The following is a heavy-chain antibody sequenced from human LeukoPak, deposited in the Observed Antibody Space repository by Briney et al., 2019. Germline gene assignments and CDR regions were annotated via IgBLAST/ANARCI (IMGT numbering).Heavy chain of an antibody. D-gene: IGHD3-10*01. Sequence: GGSLRLSCAASGFTVSSNYMSWLRQSPGKALEWVSLIYAGGSTYYADAGKGRFTISRHNSKNTLHLQMNSLRVEDTAVYYCATAGSSELLWDYAMDVWGQGTTVTVSS. CDR3: ATAGSSELLWDYAMDV. CDR1: GFTVSSNY. CDR2: IYAGGST. V-gene: IGHV3-53*04. J-gene: IGHJ6*02.